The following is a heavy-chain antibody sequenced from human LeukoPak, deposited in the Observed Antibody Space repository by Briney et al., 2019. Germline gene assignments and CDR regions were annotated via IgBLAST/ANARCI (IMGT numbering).Heavy chain of an antibody. J-gene: IGHJ4*02. CDR1: GGTFSSYA. Sequence: GASVTVSCKASGGTFSSYAISWVRQAPGQGLEWMGGIIPIFGTANYAQKFQGRVTITADKSTSTAYMELSSLRSEDTAVYYCARGSIAAAGYFDYWGQGTLVTVSS. D-gene: IGHD6-13*01. CDR2: IIPIFGTA. CDR3: ARGSIAAAGYFDY. V-gene: IGHV1-69*06.